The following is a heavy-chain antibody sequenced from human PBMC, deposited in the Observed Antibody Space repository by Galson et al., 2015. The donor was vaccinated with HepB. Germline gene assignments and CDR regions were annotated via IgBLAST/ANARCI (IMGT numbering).Heavy chain of an antibody. CDR1: GFTFSSYS. J-gene: IGHJ4*02. V-gene: IGHV3-21*01. CDR3: ARGPGSSTGTSPGGDY. D-gene: IGHD1-7*01. CDR2: ISSSSSYI. Sequence: SLRLSCAASGFTFSSYSMNWVRQAPGKGLEWVSSISSSSSYIYYADSVKGRFTISRDNAKNSLYLQMNSLRAEDTAVYYCARGPGSSTGTSPGGDYWGQGTLVAVSS.